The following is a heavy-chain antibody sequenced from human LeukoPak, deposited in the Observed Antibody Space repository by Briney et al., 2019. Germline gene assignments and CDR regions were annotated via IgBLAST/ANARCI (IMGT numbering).Heavy chain of an antibody. CDR3: ARDAYTTTSNWLDP. CDR2: ITGDGSDI. CDR1: GFTLNKYW. V-gene: IGHV3-74*01. D-gene: IGHD4-17*01. Sequence: GGSLRLSCEASGFTLNKYWMHWVHQAPGKGLVWVSRITGDGSDIAYADSVKGRFTVSRDDAKNTLFLQMTSLRVEDTAIYYCARDAYTTTSNWLDPWGQGTLLTVSS. J-gene: IGHJ5*02.